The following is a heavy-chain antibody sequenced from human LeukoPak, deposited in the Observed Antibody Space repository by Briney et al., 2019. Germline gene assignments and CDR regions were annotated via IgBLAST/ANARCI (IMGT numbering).Heavy chain of an antibody. V-gene: IGHV4-4*07. CDR3: ARDPEGHGYYFDY. CDR2: IHTSGST. CDR1: GGSTSNYF. D-gene: IGHD3-3*01. J-gene: IGHJ4*02. Sequence: SETLSLTCTVSGGSTSNYFCTWLRQSAGKGLEWIGRIHTSGSTNYNPSLKSRVSMSVDTSKNQFSLKLSSVTAADTAVYYCARDPEGHGYYFDYWGQGALVTVSS.